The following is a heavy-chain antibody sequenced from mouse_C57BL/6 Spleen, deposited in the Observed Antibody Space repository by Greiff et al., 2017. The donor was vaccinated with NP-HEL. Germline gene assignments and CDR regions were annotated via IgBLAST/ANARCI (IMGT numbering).Heavy chain of an antibody. Sequence: QVQLQQPGAELVKPGASVKLSCKASGYTFTSYWMHWVKQRPGQGLEWIGMIHPNSGSTNYNEKFKSKATLTVDKSSSTAYMQLSSLTSEDSAVYYCARSPYDYDGGIYAMGYWGQGTSVTVSS. CDR1: GYTFTSYW. CDR2: IHPNSGST. D-gene: IGHD2-4*01. CDR3: ARSPYDYDGGIYAMGY. V-gene: IGHV1-64*01. J-gene: IGHJ4*01.